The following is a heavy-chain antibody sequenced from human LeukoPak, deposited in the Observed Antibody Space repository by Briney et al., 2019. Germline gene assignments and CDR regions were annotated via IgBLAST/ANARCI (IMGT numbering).Heavy chain of an antibody. V-gene: IGHV1-2*06. J-gene: IGHJ4*02. CDR3: ARLGYCSSTSCQYYFDD. CDR2: INPNSGGT. Sequence: GASVKVSCKASGYTFTGYYMHWVRQAPGQGLEWMGRINPNSGGTNYAQKFQGRVTMTRDTSISTAYMELSRLRSDDTAVYYCARLGYCSSTSCQYYFDDWGQGTLVTVSS. CDR1: GYTFTGYY. D-gene: IGHD2-2*01.